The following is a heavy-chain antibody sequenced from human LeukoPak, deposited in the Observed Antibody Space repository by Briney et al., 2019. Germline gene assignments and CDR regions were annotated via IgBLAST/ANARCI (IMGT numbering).Heavy chain of an antibody. CDR3: ARDNYDYGDYYFDY. CDR1: GFTFSTYS. J-gene: IGHJ4*02. Sequence: PGGSLRLSCAASGFTFSTYSMNWVRQAPGKGLEWVSYISSGSRSIYYADSVKGRFTISRDNAKNSLSLQMNSLRTEDTAVYYCARDNYDYGDYYFDYWGQGTLVTVSS. D-gene: IGHD4-17*01. V-gene: IGHV3-21*05. CDR2: ISSGSRSI.